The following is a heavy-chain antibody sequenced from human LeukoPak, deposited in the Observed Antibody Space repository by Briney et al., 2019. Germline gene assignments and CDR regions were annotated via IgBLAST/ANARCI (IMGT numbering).Heavy chain of an antibody. J-gene: IGHJ4*02. V-gene: IGHV3-23*01. Sequence: GGSLRLSCAASEFAFSSYAMSWVRQAPGRGLEWVSGLSGSGGSTYYADSVKGRFTISRGNSKNTLNLQMNRLRAEDTAVYYCAKGTVFGVVRSGGLDYWGQGTLVTVSS. CDR1: EFAFSSYA. CDR3: AKGTVFGVVRSGGLDY. CDR2: LSGSGGST. D-gene: IGHD3-3*01.